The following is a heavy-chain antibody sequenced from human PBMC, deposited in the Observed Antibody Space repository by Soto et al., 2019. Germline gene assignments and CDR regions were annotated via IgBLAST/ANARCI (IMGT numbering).Heavy chain of an antibody. Sequence: QVQLVQSGGGVVQPGRSLRLSCAASGFNFNTYSMHWVRQAPGKGLEWVAMIFPNGRGKEYADSVKGRFTISRDNSNNTMYLQLDRLRSEGTDDNSCANGDDHGSDCDFDYWGQGALVTVSS. D-gene: IGHD3-10*01. CDR2: IFPNGRGK. CDR1: GFNFNTYS. V-gene: IGHV3-30*04. CDR3: ANGDDHGSDCDFDY. J-gene: IGHJ4*02.